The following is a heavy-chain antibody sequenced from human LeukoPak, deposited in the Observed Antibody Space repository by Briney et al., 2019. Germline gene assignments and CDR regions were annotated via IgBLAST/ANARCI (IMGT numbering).Heavy chain of an antibody. CDR1: GLTVSNHW. CDR3: ASLDTAKQPLANH. Sequence: GGSLRLSCVASGLTVSNHWMSWVRQAPGKGLEWVADIREERGQEYYVDSVKGRFTISKNSAKNSLYLQMNTLRVEDTAMYYCASLDTAKQPLANHWGQGTLVTVSS. D-gene: IGHD5-18*01. CDR2: IREERGQE. V-gene: IGHV3-7*03. J-gene: IGHJ5*02.